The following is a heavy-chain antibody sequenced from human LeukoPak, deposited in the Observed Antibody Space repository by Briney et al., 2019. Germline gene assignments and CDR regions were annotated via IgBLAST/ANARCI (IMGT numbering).Heavy chain of an antibody. CDR3: AKVGGVSSGYRGNFDY. D-gene: IGHD3-22*01. Sequence: GGSLRLSCAASGFTFSSYAMSWVRRAPGKGVEWVSGISASGGSTYNADSVKDRFTISRDNSKNMLYLQMNSLRAEDTAIYYCAKVGGVSSGYRGNFDYWGQGTLVTVSS. J-gene: IGHJ4*02. CDR1: GFTFSSYA. V-gene: IGHV3-23*01. CDR2: ISASGGST.